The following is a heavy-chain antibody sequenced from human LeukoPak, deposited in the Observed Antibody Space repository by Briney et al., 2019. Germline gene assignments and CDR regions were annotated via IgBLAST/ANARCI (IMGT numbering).Heavy chain of an antibody. CDR1: GGSISSYY. J-gene: IGHJ4*02. D-gene: IGHD6-19*01. V-gene: IGHV4-59*12. CDR2: IYYSGST. CDR3: ARETIAVAGRLFDY. Sequence: SETLSLTCTVSGGSISSYYWSWIRQPPGKGLEWIGYIYYSGSTNYNPSLKSRVTISVDTSKNQFSLKLSSVTAADTAVYYCARETIAVAGRLFDYWGQGTLVTVSS.